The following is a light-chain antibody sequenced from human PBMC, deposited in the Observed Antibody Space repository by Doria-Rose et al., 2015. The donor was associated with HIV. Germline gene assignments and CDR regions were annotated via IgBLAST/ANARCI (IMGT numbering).Light chain of an antibody. CDR3: QQSYSTPLT. CDR1: QSTGSF. J-gene: IGKJ4*01. CDR2: AAS. V-gene: IGKV1-39*01. Sequence: DIRVTQSASSLSASVGDRVTITCRASQSTGSFLNWYQQKPGKAHKLLIYAASSVHNGLPSRCSGSGSGTDFTLTISSLQPEDFATYCRQQSYSTPLTVGGGTKVEIK.